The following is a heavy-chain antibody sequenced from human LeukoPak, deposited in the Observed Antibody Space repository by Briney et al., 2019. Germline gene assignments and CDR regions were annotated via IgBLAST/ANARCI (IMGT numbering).Heavy chain of an antibody. CDR3: SRDRVAVAGGIDD. Sequence: SESVSLMCPVYAGSISSYYWGCVRQPPGEGMVCIGYVYYSGSTNYNPALKRRVTISVDTYKNQFSLKLNSAAAADTAVYYCSRDRVAVAGGIDDGGQGTPVTVSS. V-gene: IGHV4-59*01. CDR2: VYYSGST. CDR1: AGSISSYY. J-gene: IGHJ4*02. D-gene: IGHD6-19*01.